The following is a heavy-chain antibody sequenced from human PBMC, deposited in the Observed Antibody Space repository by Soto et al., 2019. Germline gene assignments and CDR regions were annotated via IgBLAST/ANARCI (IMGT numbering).Heavy chain of an antibody. CDR2: IIPIFGTA. V-gene: IGHV1-69*06. CDR1: GGTFSSYA. J-gene: IGHJ6*02. Sequence: QVQLVQSGAEVKKPGSSVKVSCKASGGTFSSYAISWVRQAPGQGLEWMGGIIPIFGTANYAQKYQGRVTMTADKSTSTAYREVSSLRSEDTAVYYCSRRYYDRSGWGDYYYGMDVWGQGNTVTVSS. D-gene: IGHD3-22*01. CDR3: SRRYYDRSGWGDYYYGMDV.